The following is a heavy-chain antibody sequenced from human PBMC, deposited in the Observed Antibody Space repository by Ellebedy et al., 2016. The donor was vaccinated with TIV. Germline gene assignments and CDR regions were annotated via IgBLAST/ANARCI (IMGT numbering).Heavy chain of an antibody. Sequence: GESLKISCAASGFTFSSYAMSWVRQAPGKGLNWVSSIRGSGEDTFYADSVKGRFTISRDNSKNTLYLQMNSLRAGDTAVYSSAKVRDGILTEFQHWGQGTLVSVSS. V-gene: IGHV3-23*01. D-gene: IGHD3-9*01. CDR2: IRGSGEDT. CDR3: AKVRDGILTEFQH. CDR1: GFTFSSYA. J-gene: IGHJ1*01.